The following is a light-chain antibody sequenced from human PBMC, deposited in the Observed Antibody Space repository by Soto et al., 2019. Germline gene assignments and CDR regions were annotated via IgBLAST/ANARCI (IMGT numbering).Light chain of an antibody. V-gene: IGKV1-5*03. J-gene: IGKJ4*01. Sequence: DIQMTQSPSTLSASVGDRVTITCRASQSISTRLAWYQQKPGKAPKLLIYKASSLEGGVPSRFSGSGSGTEFNITISSLQPDDFATYYCQQYNTYPLTFGGGTTVDIE. CDR3: QQYNTYPLT. CDR2: KAS. CDR1: QSISTR.